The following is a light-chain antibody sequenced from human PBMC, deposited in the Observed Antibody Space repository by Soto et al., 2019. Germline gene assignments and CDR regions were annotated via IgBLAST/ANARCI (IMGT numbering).Light chain of an antibody. J-gene: IGKJ1*01. V-gene: IGKV3-20*01. Sequence: EIVLTQSPGTLSLSPGERVTLSCRASRGVSSSYLAWYQQKPGQAPRLLIYRTSNRATGIPDRFSGSGSGTDFTLTISRLEPEDFAVYWCQQYDSSPRTFGQGTKVDIK. CDR2: RTS. CDR1: RGVSSSY. CDR3: QQYDSSPRT.